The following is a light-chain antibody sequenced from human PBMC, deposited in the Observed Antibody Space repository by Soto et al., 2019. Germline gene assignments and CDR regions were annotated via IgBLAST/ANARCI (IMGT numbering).Light chain of an antibody. CDR2: AAS. Sequence: DIQLTQSPSFLSASIGDRVTITCRASQGISDYLAWYQQKPGKAPKLLIYAASTLQSGVPSRFSGSGSGTEFTLTICSLQPEDFATYFCQQLNSYPRTFGQGTKVEIK. J-gene: IGKJ1*01. CDR1: QGISDY. CDR3: QQLNSYPRT. V-gene: IGKV1-9*01.